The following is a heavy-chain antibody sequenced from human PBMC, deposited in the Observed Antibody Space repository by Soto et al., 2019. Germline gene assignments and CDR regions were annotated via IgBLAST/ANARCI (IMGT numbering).Heavy chain of an antibody. Sequence: GESLKISRKGSGYSLTSYLIGWVPHTPGKGLLGRGIIMPGNSETRYTPSFQGQVTISADKSISPAYLQRSSLKASDTAMYYCARVIEAYYDSSCYYLDVWGQGTLVTVSS. CDR2: IMPGNSET. CDR3: ARVIEAYYDSSCYYLDV. CDR1: GYSLTSYL. J-gene: IGHJ4*02. D-gene: IGHD3-22*01. V-gene: IGHV5-51*01.